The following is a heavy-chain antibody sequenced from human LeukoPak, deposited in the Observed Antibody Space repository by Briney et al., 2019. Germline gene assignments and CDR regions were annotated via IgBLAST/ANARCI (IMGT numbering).Heavy chain of an antibody. CDR1: GFTVSSNY. Sequence: GGSLRLSCAASGFTVSSNYMSWVRQAPGKGLEWVSVIYSGGSTYYADSVKGRFTISRDNSKNTLYLQMNSLRAEDTAVYYCARDPPHSGYDWDYYYGMDVWGQGTTVTVSS. CDR2: IYSGGST. D-gene: IGHD5-12*01. V-gene: IGHV3-66*01. CDR3: ARDPPHSGYDWDYYYGMDV. J-gene: IGHJ6*02.